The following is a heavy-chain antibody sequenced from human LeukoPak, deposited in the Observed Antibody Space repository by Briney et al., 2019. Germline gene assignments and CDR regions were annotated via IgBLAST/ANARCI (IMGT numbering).Heavy chain of an antibody. CDR2: ISGSGNNS. CDR1: GFTFNTNA. J-gene: IGHJ4*02. D-gene: IGHD3-10*01. CDR3: AKFGSSGRPYWSPSDY. Sequence: PGGSVTLPCAASGFTFNTNAKLCPPQATGKGVVCLSGISGSGNNSYYTDSVKGRFTISRDNSKITLYLQMNNLRAEDTAVYYCAKFGSSGRPYWSPSDYWGQGVLVTVSA. V-gene: IGHV3-23*01.